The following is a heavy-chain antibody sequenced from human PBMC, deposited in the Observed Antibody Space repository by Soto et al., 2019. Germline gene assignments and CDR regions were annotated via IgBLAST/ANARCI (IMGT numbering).Heavy chain of an antibody. D-gene: IGHD5-12*01. Sequence: QITLKESGPTLMKPTQTLTLTCTFSGFSLSTRGVGVAWIRQPPGKALEWLALIFWDDDKWYNPSLKSRLTITEDTSKNQVVLIMTNMDPVDTATYYCAHRPRGYAYYFAFWGQGTLVTVSS. J-gene: IGHJ4*02. CDR3: AHRPRGYAYYFAF. V-gene: IGHV2-5*02. CDR2: IFWDDDK. CDR1: GFSLSTRGVG.